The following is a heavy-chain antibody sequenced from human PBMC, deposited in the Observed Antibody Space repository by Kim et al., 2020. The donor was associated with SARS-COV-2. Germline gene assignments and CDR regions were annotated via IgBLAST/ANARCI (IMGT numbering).Heavy chain of an antibody. CDR1: GFTFSSYG. V-gene: IGHV3-30*18. Sequence: GGSLRLSCAASGFTFSSYGMHWVRQAPGKGLEWVAVISYDGSNKYYADSVKGRFTISRDNSKNTLYLQMNSLRAEDTAVYYCAKGVHSSLGSYMAVWGKG. D-gene: IGHD6-6*01. CDR3: AKGVHSSLGSYMAV. CDR2: ISYDGSNK. J-gene: IGHJ6*03.